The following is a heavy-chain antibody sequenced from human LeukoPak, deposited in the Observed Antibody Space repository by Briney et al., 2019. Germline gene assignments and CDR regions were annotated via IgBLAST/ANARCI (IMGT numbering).Heavy chain of an antibody. CDR3: ARDVRVTVGIDAFDI. V-gene: IGHV1-69*05. Sequence: SVKLSCKASGGTFSSYAISWVRQAPGQGLEWMGGIIPIFGRANYAQKFQGRVTITTDESTSTAYLELSSLRSEDTAVYYCARDVRVTVGIDAFDIWGQGTMVTVSS. J-gene: IGHJ3*02. CDR2: IIPIFGRA. D-gene: IGHD3-10*02. CDR1: GGTFSSYA.